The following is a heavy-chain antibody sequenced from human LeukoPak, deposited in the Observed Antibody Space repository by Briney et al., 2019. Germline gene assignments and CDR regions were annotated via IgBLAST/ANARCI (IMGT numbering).Heavy chain of an antibody. CDR3: AKGSTFGDLNYFDS. Sequence: QPGGSLRLSCAASGFTFSNFAMSWVRQAPGKGLEWVSTISGSDGTTYYAASVKGRFTISRDTSKNTLFLQMNSLRAEDTAVYYCAKGSTFGDLNYFDSWGQGALVTVSS. J-gene: IGHJ4*02. CDR1: GFTFSNFA. V-gene: IGHV3-23*01. D-gene: IGHD4-17*01. CDR2: ISGSDGTT.